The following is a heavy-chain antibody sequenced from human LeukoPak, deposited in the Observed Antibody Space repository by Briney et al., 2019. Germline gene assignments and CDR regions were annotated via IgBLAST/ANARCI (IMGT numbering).Heavy chain of an antibody. Sequence: PSGTLSLTCAVSGGSISSSNWWSWVRQPPGKGLEWIGEIYHSGSTNYNPSLKSRVTISVDTSKNQFSLKLSSVTAADTAVYYCARVGGITIFGVVIQKWFDPWGQGTLVTVSS. J-gene: IGHJ5*02. D-gene: IGHD3-3*01. V-gene: IGHV4-4*02. CDR2: IYHSGST. CDR3: ARVGGITIFGVVIQKWFDP. CDR1: GGSISSSNW.